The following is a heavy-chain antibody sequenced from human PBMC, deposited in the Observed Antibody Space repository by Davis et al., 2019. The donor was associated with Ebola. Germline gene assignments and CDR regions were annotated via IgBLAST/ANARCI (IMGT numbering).Heavy chain of an antibody. CDR2: ISGDDTYI. J-gene: IGHJ4*02. V-gene: IGHV3-21*01. CDR3: AYLGTFDY. CDR1: GFTFNIYN. Sequence: GESLKISCAASGFTFNIYNMNWVRQAPGKGLEWVASISGDDTYINYADSVKGRFTISRDNAKTSLYLQMNNLRAEDTAVYFCAYLGTFDYWGQGTLVTVSS. D-gene: IGHD7-27*01.